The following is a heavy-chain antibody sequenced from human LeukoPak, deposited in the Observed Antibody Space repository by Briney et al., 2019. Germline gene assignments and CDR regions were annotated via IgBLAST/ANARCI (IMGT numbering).Heavy chain of an antibody. Sequence: SETLSLTCTVSGGSISSSSYYWGWIRQPPGKGLEWIGSIYYSGSTYYNPSLKSRVTISLDTSKNQFSLKLSSVTAADTAVYYCARLVARGWVQLWLPFDYWGQGTLVTVSS. D-gene: IGHD5-18*01. J-gene: IGHJ4*02. CDR1: GGSISSSSYY. CDR2: IYYSGST. V-gene: IGHV4-39*01. CDR3: ARLVARGWVQLWLPFDY.